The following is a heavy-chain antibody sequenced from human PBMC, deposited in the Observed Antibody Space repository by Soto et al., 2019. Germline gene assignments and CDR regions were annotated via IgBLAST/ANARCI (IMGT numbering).Heavy chain of an antibody. CDR1: GGSISSYY. CDR2: IYYSGST. Sequence: NPSETLSLTCTVSGGSISSYYWSWIRQPPGKGLEWIGYIYYSGSTNYNPSLKSRVTISVDTSKNQFSLKLSSVTAADTAVYYCARVSSSGWSYFDYWGQGTLVTVS. J-gene: IGHJ4*02. D-gene: IGHD6-19*01. CDR3: ARVSSSGWSYFDY. V-gene: IGHV4-59*01.